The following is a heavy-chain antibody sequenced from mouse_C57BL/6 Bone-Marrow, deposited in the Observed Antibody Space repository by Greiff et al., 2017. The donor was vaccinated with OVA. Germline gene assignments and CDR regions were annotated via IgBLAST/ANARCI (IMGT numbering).Heavy chain of an antibody. J-gene: IGHJ2*01. Sequence: QVQLKQSGAELVRPGASVTLSCKASGYTFTDYEMHWVKQTPVHGLEWIGAIDPETGGTAYNQKFKGKAILTADKSSSTAYMELRSLTSEDSAVYYCTIGGYYGSRDYFDYWGQVTTLTVSS. D-gene: IGHD1-1*01. CDR2: IDPETGGT. V-gene: IGHV1-15*01. CDR1: GYTFTDYE. CDR3: TIGGYYGSRDYFDY.